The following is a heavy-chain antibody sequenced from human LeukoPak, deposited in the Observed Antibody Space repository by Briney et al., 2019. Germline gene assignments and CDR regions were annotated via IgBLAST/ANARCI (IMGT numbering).Heavy chain of an antibody. CDR1: RYTLTTYY. D-gene: IGHD6-13*01. Sequence: ASVKVSCKASRYTLTTYYMHWVRQAPGQGLEWVGIINPSGGSTSYAQRSQGRVPMTRDPSTSTVYMELSSLRSEDTAVYYCAREPNPIAAAAYYFDYWGQGTLVTVSS. CDR2: INPSGGST. J-gene: IGHJ4*02. V-gene: IGHV1-46*01. CDR3: AREPNPIAAAAYYFDY.